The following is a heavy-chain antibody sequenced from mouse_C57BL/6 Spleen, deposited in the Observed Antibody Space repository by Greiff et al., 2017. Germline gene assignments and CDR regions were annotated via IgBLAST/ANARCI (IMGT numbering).Heavy chain of an antibody. V-gene: IGHV1-76*01. J-gene: IGHJ1*03. D-gene: IGHD1-1*01. CDR2: IYPGSGNT. CDR1: GYTFTDYY. CDR3: ARNYYAPYWYFDV. Sequence: QVQLQQSGAELVRPGASVKLSCKASGYTFTDYYINWVKQRPGQGLEWIARIYPGSGNTYYNEKFKGKATLTADKSSCTAYMQLSSLTSEDSAVYFCARNYYAPYWYFDVWGTGTTVTVSS.